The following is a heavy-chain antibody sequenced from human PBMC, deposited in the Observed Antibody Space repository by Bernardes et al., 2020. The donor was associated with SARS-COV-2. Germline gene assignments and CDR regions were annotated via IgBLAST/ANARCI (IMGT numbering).Heavy chain of an antibody. J-gene: IGHJ4*01. CDR3: ARGHNLPGVHSSRLGESRYYFDY. V-gene: IGHV4-59*01. D-gene: IGHD3-16*01. Sequence: SETLSLTCSVSGGSISGNYLSWIRQAPGRKLEWIGYIHYSGTTNFNPSLKSRVTISIDTSKNQFSLNLNSVTAEDTALYYCARGHNLPGVHSSRLGESRYYFDYWGRGILVTVSS. CDR2: IHYSGTT. CDR1: GGSISGNY.